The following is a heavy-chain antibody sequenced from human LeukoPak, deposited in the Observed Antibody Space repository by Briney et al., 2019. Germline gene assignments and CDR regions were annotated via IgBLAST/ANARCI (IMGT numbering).Heavy chain of an antibody. J-gene: IGHJ4*02. CDR3: ARESSGWFGELPTSYFNY. CDR2: INWNSVSA. V-gene: IGHV3-9*01. Sequence: GGSLRLSCVASGFTFDDYAMHWVRQAPGKGLEWVAGINWNSVSAVYADSLKGRLTISRDNAKNSLFLQMNSLKTEDTAFYYCARESSGWFGELPTSYFNYWGQGTLVTVSS. D-gene: IGHD3-10*01. CDR1: GFTFDDYA.